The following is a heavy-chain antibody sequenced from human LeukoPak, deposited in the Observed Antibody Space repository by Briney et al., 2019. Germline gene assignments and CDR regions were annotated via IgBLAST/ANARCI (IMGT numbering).Heavy chain of an antibody. D-gene: IGHD3-10*01. CDR2: IKQDGTEK. CDR3: ARVAKYYYGSETYYFFEH. V-gene: IGHV3-7*01. CDR1: GFTFTTYW. J-gene: IGHJ4*02. Sequence: GGSLRLSCAASGFTFTTYWMSWVLQAPGKGLEWVANIKQDGTEKYYVDSVKGRFTISRDNAKNSLNLQMNSLRVEDTAVYYCARVAKYYYGSETYYFFEHWGQGTPVTASS.